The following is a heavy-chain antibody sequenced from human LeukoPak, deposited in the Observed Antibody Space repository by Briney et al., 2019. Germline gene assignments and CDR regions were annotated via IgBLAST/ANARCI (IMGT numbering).Heavy chain of an antibody. CDR3: ARGPFRGTGDGALDI. D-gene: IGHD1-26*01. CDR2: IYYSGST. Sequence: SETLSLTCTVSGGSISDYYWSWIRQPPGKGLEWIGYIYYSGSTHYNPSLTSRVTISVDTSKNQFSLRLSSVTAADTAIYYCARGPFRGTGDGALDIWGQGTMVTVS. CDR1: GGSISDYY. J-gene: IGHJ3*02. V-gene: IGHV4-59*01.